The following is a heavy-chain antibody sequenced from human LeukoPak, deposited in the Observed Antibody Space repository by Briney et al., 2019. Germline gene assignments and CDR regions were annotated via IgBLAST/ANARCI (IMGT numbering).Heavy chain of an antibody. Sequence: PGGSLRLSCAASGFTFSDYYMSWIRQAPGKGLEWVSYISSSGSTIYYSDSVKGRFTISRDNAKNSLYLQMNSLRAEDTAVYYCARQVPGDYGDPSAFDIWGQGTMVTVSS. CDR2: ISSSGSTI. V-gene: IGHV3-11*01. CDR3: ARQVPGDYGDPSAFDI. J-gene: IGHJ3*02. CDR1: GFTFSDYY. D-gene: IGHD4-17*01.